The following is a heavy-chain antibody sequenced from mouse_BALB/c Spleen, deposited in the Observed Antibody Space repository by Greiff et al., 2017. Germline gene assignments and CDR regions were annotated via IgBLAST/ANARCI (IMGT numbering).Heavy chain of an antibody. CDR1: GFNIKDTY. D-gene: IGHD2-12*01. J-gene: IGHJ4*01. CDR3: ARGYYPLYAMDY. V-gene: IGHV14-3*02. Sequence: EVKLQESGAELVKPGASVKLSCTASGFNIKDTYMHWVKQRPEQGLEWIGRIDPANGNTKYDPKFQGKATITADTSSNTAYLQLSSLTSEDTAVYYCARGYYPLYAMDYWGQGTSVTVSS. CDR2: IDPANGNT.